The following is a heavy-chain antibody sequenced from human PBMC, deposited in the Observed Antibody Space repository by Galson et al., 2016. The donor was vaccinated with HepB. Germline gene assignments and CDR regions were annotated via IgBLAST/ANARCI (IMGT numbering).Heavy chain of an antibody. Sequence: SLRLSCAASGFTFTNYALNWVRQAPGKGLEWVSGISGSGGSTYYADSVKGRFTISRDQSNNTLHLQMNSLRAEDTAIYFCAKDISALVLPAAIDYWGQGTRVTVSS. D-gene: IGHD2-2*02. J-gene: IGHJ4*02. V-gene: IGHV3-23*01. CDR1: GFTFTNYA. CDR3: AKDISALVLPAAIDY. CDR2: ISGSGGST.